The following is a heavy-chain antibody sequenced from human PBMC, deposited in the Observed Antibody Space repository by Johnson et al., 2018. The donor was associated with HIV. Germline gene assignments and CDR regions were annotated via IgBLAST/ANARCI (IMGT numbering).Heavy chain of an antibody. V-gene: IGHV3-66*01. D-gene: IGHD4-17*01. CDR3: ARERIYGDDAFDI. Sequence: VQLVESGGGLVQPGGSLRLSCAASGFTVSSNYMSWVRQAPGTGLEWVSVIFSGGSTHYADSVKGRFTISRDKSKNTLYLQMNSLRAEDTAVYYCARERIYGDDAFDIWGQGTMVTVSS. CDR1: GFTVSSNY. J-gene: IGHJ3*02. CDR2: IFSGGST.